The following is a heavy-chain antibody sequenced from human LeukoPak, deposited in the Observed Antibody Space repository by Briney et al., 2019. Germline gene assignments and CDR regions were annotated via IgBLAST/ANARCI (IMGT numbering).Heavy chain of an antibody. V-gene: IGHV3-7*01. J-gene: IGHJ6*03. CDR3: ARDYRRDYYYMDV. CDR1: GFTFSSYW. Sequence: GGSLRLSCAASGFTFSSYWMSWVRQAPGKGLEWVANIKQDGSEKYYVDSVKGRFTISRDNAKNSLYLQMNSLRAEDTAVYYCARDYRRDYYYMDVWGKGTTVTVSS. CDR2: IKQDGSEK.